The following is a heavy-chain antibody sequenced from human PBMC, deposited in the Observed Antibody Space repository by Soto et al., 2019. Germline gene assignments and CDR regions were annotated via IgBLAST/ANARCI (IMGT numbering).Heavy chain of an antibody. CDR3: TMGLLWFGAY. D-gene: IGHD3-10*01. V-gene: IGHV3-73*01. Sequence: VGSLILSCAASGFTFSCSSMHWVRQASGKGLEWVGRIRSKANSYATAYAASVKGRFTISRDDSKNTAYLQMNSLKTEDTAVYYCTMGLLWFGAYWGQGTLVTVSS. J-gene: IGHJ4*02. CDR1: GFTFSCSS. CDR2: IRSKANSYAT.